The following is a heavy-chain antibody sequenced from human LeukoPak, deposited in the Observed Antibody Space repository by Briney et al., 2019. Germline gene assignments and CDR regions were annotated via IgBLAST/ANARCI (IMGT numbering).Heavy chain of an antibody. CDR2: IFYSGKT. V-gene: IGHV4-39*02. CDR1: NGSMTSDSYY. J-gene: IGHJ5*02. Sequence: SETLSLTGTVSNGSMTSDSYYWAWVRQPPGKGLEWIWTIFYSGKTYYSSSLKSRVTVSLDTSKRTFSLRLSSVTAADTAVYYCARLRIVATWFDAWGQGALVTVSS. D-gene: IGHD3-22*01. CDR3: ARLRIVATWFDA.